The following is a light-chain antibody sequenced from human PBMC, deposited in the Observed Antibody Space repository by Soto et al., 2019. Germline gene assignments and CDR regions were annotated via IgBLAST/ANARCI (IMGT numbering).Light chain of an antibody. V-gene: IGKV3-11*01. CDR1: QSVSNY. CDR3: HQRQSWPRT. J-gene: IGKJ1*01. Sequence: EIVLTQSPATLSLSPGESATLSCRATQSVSNYLAWYQHRPGQAPRLLIYQTSIRAAGIPARFSASGSGTDFTLTISDVQPEDFALYYCHQRQSWPRTFGQGTKVDIK. CDR2: QTS.